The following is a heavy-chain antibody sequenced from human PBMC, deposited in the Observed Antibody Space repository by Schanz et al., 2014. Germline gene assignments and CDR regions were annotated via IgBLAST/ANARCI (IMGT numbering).Heavy chain of an antibody. V-gene: IGHV3-48*01. Sequence: EVQLLESGGGLVQPGGSLRLSCATSGFSFSSYAINWVRQAPGKGLEWVSYISGSSRTIYYADSMKGRFTVSRDNAENALYLQMNSLRAEDTAVYHCVSSGSYSSYAFWGQGTLVNVSS. CDR3: VSSGSYSSYAF. CDR1: GFSFSSYA. D-gene: IGHD3-10*01. J-gene: IGHJ4*02. CDR2: ISGSSRTI.